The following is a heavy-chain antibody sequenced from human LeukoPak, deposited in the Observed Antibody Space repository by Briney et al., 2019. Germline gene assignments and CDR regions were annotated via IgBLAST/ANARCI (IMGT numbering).Heavy chain of an antibody. CDR3: ARRNSGYQDLDF. J-gene: IGHJ4*02. V-gene: IGHV1-46*01. Sequence: GASVKVSCKASGYTFTRYYMYWVRQAPGQGLECMGIINPSAGSTSYAQKLQGRVTMTRDTSTSTVYMELSSLKSDDTAVYYCARRNSGYQDLDFWGQGTLVTVSS. CDR1: GYTFTRYY. D-gene: IGHD5-12*01. CDR2: INPSAGST.